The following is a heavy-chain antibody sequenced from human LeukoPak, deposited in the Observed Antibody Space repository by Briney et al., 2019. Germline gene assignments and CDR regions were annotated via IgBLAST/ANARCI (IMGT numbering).Heavy chain of an antibody. Sequence: GGSLRLSCAASGFTFSSYAMHWVRQAPGKGLEWVAVISYDGSNKYYADSVKGRFTISRDNSKNTLYLQMNSLRAEDTAVYYCARGLDYWAQGPWSPSPQ. CDR3: ARGLDY. V-gene: IGHV3-30-3*01. CDR1: GFTFSSYA. J-gene: IGHJ4*02. CDR2: ISYDGSNK.